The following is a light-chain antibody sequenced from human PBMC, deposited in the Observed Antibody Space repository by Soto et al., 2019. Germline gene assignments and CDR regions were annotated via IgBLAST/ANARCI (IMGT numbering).Light chain of an antibody. V-gene: IGKV3-20*01. Sequence: EIVLRQSPGTLSLSPGERAILSCRASQSVSRDSLAWYRQKPGQAPRLLVYDASSRATGIPDRFSGSGSGTDFTLPISRLEPEDFAVYYCQQYGSAPRTFGQGTKVEIK. CDR1: QSVSRDS. CDR3: QQYGSAPRT. CDR2: DAS. J-gene: IGKJ1*01.